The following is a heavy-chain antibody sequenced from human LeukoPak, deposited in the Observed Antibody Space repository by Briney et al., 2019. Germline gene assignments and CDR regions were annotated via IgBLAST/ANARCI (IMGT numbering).Heavy chain of an antibody. J-gene: IGHJ4*02. Sequence: GGSLRLSCAASGIAVTGNYMSWVRQPPGKGLEWVSFISINTDTFYADSVRGRFTISRDSSKNTSFLQMNSLRDEDSAVYYCAIAQSWDELFDSWGQGTLVTVSS. CDR3: AIAQSWDELFDS. CDR2: ISINTDT. V-gene: IGHV3-53*01. CDR1: GIAVTGNY. D-gene: IGHD1-1*01.